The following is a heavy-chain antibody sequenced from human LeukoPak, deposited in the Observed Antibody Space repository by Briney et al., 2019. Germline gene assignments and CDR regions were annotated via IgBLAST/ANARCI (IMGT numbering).Heavy chain of an antibody. CDR1: GFTFSSYW. Sequence: GGSLRLSCAASGFTFSSYWMHWVRQAPGKGLVWVSRINSDGSSTSYEDSVKGRFTISRDNAKNRLYLQMNSLRAEDTAVYYCARLCGGDCYHFDYWGQGTLVTVSS. D-gene: IGHD2-21*02. V-gene: IGHV3-74*01. J-gene: IGHJ4*02. CDR2: INSDGSST. CDR3: ARLCGGDCYHFDY.